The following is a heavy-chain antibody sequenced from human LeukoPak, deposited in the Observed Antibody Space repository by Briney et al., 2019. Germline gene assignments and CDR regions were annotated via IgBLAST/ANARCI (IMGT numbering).Heavy chain of an antibody. D-gene: IGHD3-10*01. Sequence: GGSLRLSCAASGFTFSSYSMNWVRQAPGKGLEWVSFISDSATTIYYVDSVKGRFTISRDNAKNSLYLQINSLRDEDTAVYYCARSRPLRGVTVDYWGQGTLVTVSS. V-gene: IGHV3-48*02. CDR3: ARSRPLRGVTVDY. CDR2: ISDSATTI. CDR1: GFTFSSYS. J-gene: IGHJ4*02.